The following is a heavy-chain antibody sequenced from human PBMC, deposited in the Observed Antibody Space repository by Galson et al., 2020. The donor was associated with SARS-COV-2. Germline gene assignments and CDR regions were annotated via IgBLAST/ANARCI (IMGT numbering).Heavy chain of an antibody. J-gene: IGHJ4*01. V-gene: IGHV3-30-3*01. CDR1: GFTFSSYA. CDR3: ARDGGGILWFGELLYGPNE. Sequence: TGGSLRLSCAASGFTFSSYAMHWVRQAPGKGLEWVAVISYDGSNKYYADSVKGRFTISRDNSKNTLYLQMNSLRAEDTAVYYCARDGGGILWFGELLYGPNEGGHGTLVTVSS. CDR2: ISYDGSNK. D-gene: IGHD3-10*01.